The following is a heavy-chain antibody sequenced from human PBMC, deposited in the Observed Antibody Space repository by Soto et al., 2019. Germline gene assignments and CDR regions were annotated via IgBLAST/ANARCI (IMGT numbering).Heavy chain of an antibody. Sequence: SETLSLTCAVYGGSFSGYYWSWIRQPPGKGLEWIGEINHSGSTNYNPSLKSRVTISVDTSKNQFSLKLSSVTAADTAVYYCARDKVYDFWSGKTGYGMDVWRQGTTVTVSS. CDR1: GGSFSGYY. J-gene: IGHJ6*02. CDR3: ARDKVYDFWSGKTGYGMDV. V-gene: IGHV4-34*01. CDR2: INHSGST. D-gene: IGHD3-3*01.